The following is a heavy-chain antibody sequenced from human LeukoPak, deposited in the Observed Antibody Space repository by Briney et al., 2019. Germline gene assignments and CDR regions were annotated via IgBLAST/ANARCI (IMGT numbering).Heavy chain of an antibody. Sequence: PSETLSLTCTVSGGSISSSGYYWGWIRQPPGKGLGWIGSIYYSGSTYYNPSLKSRVTISVDTSKNQFSLKLSSVTAADTAIYYCSRESGPYSPFGHWGQGILVTVTT. D-gene: IGHD1-26*01. V-gene: IGHV4-39*07. CDR1: GGSISSSGYY. CDR3: SRESGPYSPFGH. CDR2: IYYSGST. J-gene: IGHJ4*02.